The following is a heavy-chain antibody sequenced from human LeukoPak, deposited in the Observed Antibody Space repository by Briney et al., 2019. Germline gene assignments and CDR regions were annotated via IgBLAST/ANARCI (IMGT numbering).Heavy chain of an antibody. V-gene: IGHV3-7*01. J-gene: IGHJ4*02. CDR3: ASHRDYYDSSGLCAFDY. CDR1: GFTFRSYW. Sequence: GGSLRLSCAVSGFTFRSYWMSWVRQAQGKGLEWVTNLKEDGSERYYVDSVKGRFTISRDNAKNSLYLQMNSLRAEDTAVYYCASHRDYYDSSGLCAFDYWGQGTLVTVSS. D-gene: IGHD3-22*01. CDR2: LKEDGSER.